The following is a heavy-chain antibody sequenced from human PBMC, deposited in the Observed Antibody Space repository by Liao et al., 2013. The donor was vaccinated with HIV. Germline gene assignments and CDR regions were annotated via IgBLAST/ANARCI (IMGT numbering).Heavy chain of an antibody. D-gene: IGHD5-24*01. CDR1: GGSINYYY. V-gene: IGHV4-4*07. J-gene: IGHJ4*02. CDR3: ARGDGYLNY. CDR2: IYTSGTT. Sequence: QVQLQESGPGLVKPAETLSLTCTVSGGSINYYYWSWIRQPAGQGLEWLGHIYTSGTTNYNPSLKSRVTISVDTSKNQFSLNLSSVTAADTAVYYCARGDGYLNYWGQGTLVTVSS.